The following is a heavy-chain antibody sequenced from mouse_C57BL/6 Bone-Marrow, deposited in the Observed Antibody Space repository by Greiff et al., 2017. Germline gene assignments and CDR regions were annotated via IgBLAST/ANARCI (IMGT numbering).Heavy chain of an antibody. CDR1: GFTFSDYG. CDR3: ARFPLTYAMDY. V-gene: IGHV5-17*01. J-gene: IGHJ4*01. CDR2: ISSGSSTI. Sequence: EVMLVESGGGLVKPGGSLKLSCAASGFTFSDYGMHWVRQAPEKGLEWVAYISSGSSTIYYADTVKGRFTISRDNAKNTLFLQMTSLRSEDTAMXYCARFPLTYAMDYWGQGTSVTVSS.